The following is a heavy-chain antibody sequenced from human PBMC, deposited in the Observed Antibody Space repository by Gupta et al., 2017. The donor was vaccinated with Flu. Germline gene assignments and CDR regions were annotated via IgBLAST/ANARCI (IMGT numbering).Heavy chain of an antibody. J-gene: IGHJ4*02. V-gene: IGHV3-13*04. CDR3: ARGYSSGWFDY. CDR2: IGDAGDT. D-gene: IGHD6-19*01. Sequence: EMQLVESGGGLVQPGGSLRLSCAASGFTFSRYDMHWVRQVTGKGLEWVSAIGDAGDTYYSGSVKGRFTISRENAENSLYLQMNSLRAGDTAVYYCARGYSSGWFDYWGQGTLVTVSS. CDR1: GFTFSRYD.